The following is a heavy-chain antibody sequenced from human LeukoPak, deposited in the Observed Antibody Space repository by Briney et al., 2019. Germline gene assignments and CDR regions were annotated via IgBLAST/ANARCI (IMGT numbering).Heavy chain of an antibody. CDR3: ARSIGTTLLDAFDI. V-gene: IGHV3-21*01. CDR2: ISSSSSYI. Sequence: GGSLRLSCAASGFTFSSYSMNWVRQAPGKGLEWVSSISSSSSYIYYADSAKGRFTISRDNAKNSLYLQMNSLRAEDTAVYYCARSIGTTLLDAFDIWGQGTMVTVSS. J-gene: IGHJ3*02. CDR1: GFTFSSYS. D-gene: IGHD1-7*01.